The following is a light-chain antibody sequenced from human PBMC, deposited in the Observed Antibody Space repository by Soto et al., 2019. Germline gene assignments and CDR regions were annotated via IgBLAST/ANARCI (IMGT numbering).Light chain of an antibody. CDR2: SNN. J-gene: IGLJ2*01. V-gene: IGLV1-44*01. Sequence: QSVLTQLPSASGSPGQRVTISCSGRSSNIGSNTVNWYQQLPGTAPKLLIYSNNQRPSGVPDRFSGSKSGTSASLAISGLQSEDEADYYCAAWDDSLNGPVVFGGGTKVTVL. CDR1: SSNIGSNT. CDR3: AAWDDSLNGPVV.